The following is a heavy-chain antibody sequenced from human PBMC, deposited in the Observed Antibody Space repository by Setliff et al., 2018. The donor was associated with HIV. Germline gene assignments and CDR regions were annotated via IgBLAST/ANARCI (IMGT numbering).Heavy chain of an antibody. J-gene: IGHJ6*03. V-gene: IGHV4-39*07. D-gene: IGHD3-22*01. CDR3: ARGPATSGLAYYMDV. CDR2: IYYSGST. CDR1: GGSISSSSYY. Sequence: PSETLSLTCTVSGGSISSSSYYWGWIRQPPGKGLEWIGGIYYSGSTNYNPSLKSRASISLDTSKNQFSLNLTSSSAADTAVYYCARGPATSGLAYYMDVWGKGTTVTVSS.